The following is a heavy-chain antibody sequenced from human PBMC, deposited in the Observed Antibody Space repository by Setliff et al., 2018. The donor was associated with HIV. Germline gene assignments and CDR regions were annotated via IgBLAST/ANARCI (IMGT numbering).Heavy chain of an antibody. Sequence: ASVKVSCKASGDIFTSYYMHWVRQAPGQGPEWMGVINPSGGSTIYAQKFQGRVTITTDESTRTAYMELSSLRSEDTAVYYCAHHARVGDGYNYDYHYYYMDVWGKGTTVTVSS. V-gene: IGHV1-46*01. D-gene: IGHD5-12*01. J-gene: IGHJ6*03. CDR1: GDIFTSYY. CDR2: INPSGGST. CDR3: AHHARVGDGYNYDYHYYYMDV.